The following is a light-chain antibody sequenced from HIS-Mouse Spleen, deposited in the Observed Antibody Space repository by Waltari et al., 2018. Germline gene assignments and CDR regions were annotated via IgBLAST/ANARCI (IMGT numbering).Light chain of an antibody. J-gene: IGKJ1*01. Sequence: DIQLTQSTSFLSASVGDRVTITCRASQGISSYLAWYQQKPGKAPKLRIYAASTFQSGVPSRFSGSGSGTEFTLTISSPQPEDFATYYCQQLNSYPPTFGQGTKVEIK. CDR2: AAS. CDR3: QQLNSYPPT. V-gene: IGKV1-9*01. CDR1: QGISSY.